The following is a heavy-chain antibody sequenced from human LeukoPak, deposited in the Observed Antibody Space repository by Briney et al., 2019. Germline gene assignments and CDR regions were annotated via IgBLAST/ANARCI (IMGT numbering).Heavy chain of an antibody. V-gene: IGHV3-23*01. Sequence: PGGSLRLSCETSGFTFSSYAMSWVRQAPGKGLEWVSAISGSGGSTYYADSVKGRFTISRDNSKNTLYLQMNSLRAEDTAVYYCAKGISAIREALGTIDYWGQGTLVTVSS. CDR3: AKGISAIREALGTIDY. J-gene: IGHJ4*02. CDR1: GFTFSSYA. CDR2: ISGSGGST. D-gene: IGHD1-1*01.